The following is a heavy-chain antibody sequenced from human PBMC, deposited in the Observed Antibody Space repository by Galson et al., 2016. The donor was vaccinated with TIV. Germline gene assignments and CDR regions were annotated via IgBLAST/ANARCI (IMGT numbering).Heavy chain of an antibody. CDR2: ISYDGS. CDR3: ARGITVFGLVRGGMDV. J-gene: IGHJ6*02. Sequence: SLRLSCAASGFTFGSYALHWVRQAPGRGLEWVAVISYDGSNYADSVKGRFTISRDNAKKSLNLQMNGLRAEDTAVYYCARGITVFGLVRGGMDVWGQGTTVTVSS. CDR1: GFTFGSYA. V-gene: IGHV3-30-3*01. D-gene: IGHD3-3*01.